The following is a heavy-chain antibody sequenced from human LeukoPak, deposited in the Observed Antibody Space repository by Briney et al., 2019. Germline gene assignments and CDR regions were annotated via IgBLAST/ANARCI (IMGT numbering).Heavy chain of an antibody. Sequence: GGSLRLSCAASGFTFSSQAMSWVRQAPGKGLEWVSAISGSGDYTYYIDSVKGRFTISRDNSKNTLSLQMNSLRAEDTALYYCVKGSEYCSRTTCYPIDYWGQGILVTVSS. V-gene: IGHV3-23*01. CDR1: GFTFSSQA. CDR3: VKGSEYCSRTTCYPIDY. D-gene: IGHD2-2*01. CDR2: ISGSGDYT. J-gene: IGHJ4*02.